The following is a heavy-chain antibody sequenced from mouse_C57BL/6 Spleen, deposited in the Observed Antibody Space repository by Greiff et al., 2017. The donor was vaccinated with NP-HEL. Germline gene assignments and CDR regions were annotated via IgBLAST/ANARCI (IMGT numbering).Heavy chain of an antibody. CDR1: GYSITSGYY. CDR3: ARPTAQATYAMDY. Sequence: EVKLLESGPGLVKPSQSLSLTCSVTGYSITSGYYWNWIRQFPGNKLEWMGYISYDGSNNYNPSLKNRISITRDTSKNQFFLKLNSVTTEDTATYYCARPTAQATYAMDYWGQGTSVTVSS. V-gene: IGHV3-6*01. CDR2: ISYDGSN. J-gene: IGHJ4*01. D-gene: IGHD3-2*02.